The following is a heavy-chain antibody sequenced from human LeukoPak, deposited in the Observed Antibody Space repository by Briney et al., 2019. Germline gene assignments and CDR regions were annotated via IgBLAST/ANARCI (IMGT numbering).Heavy chain of an antibody. CDR3: ARETRGGTYRYNFLDY. J-gene: IGHJ4*02. D-gene: IGHD3-16*02. V-gene: IGHV3-48*03. CDR2: ISASGTVK. CDR1: GFMFSGFD. Sequence: PGGSLRLSCEASGFMFSGFDMIWVRQAPGKGLEWLSYISASGTVKYYGDSVRGRFTISRDNAQNSVHLHLSSLRVEDSAIYYCARETRGGTYRYNFLDYWGLGTLVTVSS.